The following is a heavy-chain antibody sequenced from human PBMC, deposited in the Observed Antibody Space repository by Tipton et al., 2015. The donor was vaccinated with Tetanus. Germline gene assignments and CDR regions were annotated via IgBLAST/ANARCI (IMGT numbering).Heavy chain of an antibody. CDR2: IHHSGDT. CDR1: GGSIINGEYY. V-gene: IGHV4-31*03. J-gene: IGHJ4*02. Sequence: TLSLTCNVSGGSIINGEYYWTWIRRHAGRGLEWIGSIHHSGDTHYHPSLKSRVTMSVDTPENQFSLKLNSVTAADTAIYYCAREPGFSYGFKYWGQGALVTVSS. D-gene: IGHD5-18*01. CDR3: AREPGFSYGFKY.